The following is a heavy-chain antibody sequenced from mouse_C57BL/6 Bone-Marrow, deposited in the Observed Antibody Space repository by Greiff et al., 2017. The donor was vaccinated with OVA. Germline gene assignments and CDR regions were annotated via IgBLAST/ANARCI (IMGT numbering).Heavy chain of an antibody. CDR2: IDPSDSYT. J-gene: IGHJ2*01. Sequence: QVQLQQPGAELVMPGASVKLSCKASGYTFTSYWMHWVKPRPGQGLEWIGEIDPSDSYTNYNQNFKGKSTLTVDKSSSTAYMQLSSLTSEDSAVYYCAREGYYDYFDYWGQGTTLTVSS. CDR3: AREGYYDYFDY. CDR1: GYTFTSYW. V-gene: IGHV1-69*01. D-gene: IGHD2-3*01.